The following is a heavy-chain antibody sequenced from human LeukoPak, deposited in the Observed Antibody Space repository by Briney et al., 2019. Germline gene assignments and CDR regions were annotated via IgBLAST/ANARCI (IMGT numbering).Heavy chain of an antibody. Sequence: GGSLRLSCVASGFTFNSYAISWVRQAPGKGLEWVSSIYDSSSDIYYTDSLKGRFTISRDNAKNSLYLQMNSLRAEDTAVYYCARVGRVAYSSSWCLDYWGQGTLVTVSS. J-gene: IGHJ4*02. CDR2: IYDSSSDI. V-gene: IGHV3-21*01. D-gene: IGHD2-2*01. CDR3: ARVGRVAYSSSWCLDY. CDR1: GFTFNSYA.